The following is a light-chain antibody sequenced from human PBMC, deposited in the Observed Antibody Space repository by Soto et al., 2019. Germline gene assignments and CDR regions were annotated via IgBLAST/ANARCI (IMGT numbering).Light chain of an antibody. Sequence: DIQMTQSPSSLSASVGDRVTITCQPSQDISNYLNWYQQKPGKAPKLLIYDASNFETGVPSRFSGSGSGTDFTFTISSLQPEDIATYYCQQYDNLSITFGQGTRLEIK. V-gene: IGKV1-33*01. J-gene: IGKJ5*01. CDR2: DAS. CDR1: QDISNY. CDR3: QQYDNLSIT.